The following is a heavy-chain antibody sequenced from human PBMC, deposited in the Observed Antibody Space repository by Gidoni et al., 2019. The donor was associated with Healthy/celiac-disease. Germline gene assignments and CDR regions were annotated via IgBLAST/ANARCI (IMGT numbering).Heavy chain of an antibody. CDR3: ARDSGRNYYGSGSVDAFDI. CDR2: ISGSGGST. V-gene: IGHV3-23*01. J-gene: IGHJ3*02. D-gene: IGHD3-10*01. Sequence: EVQLLESGGGLVQPGGSLRLSCAASGFTFSSHAMSWVRQAPGKGLEWVSAISGSGGSTYYADSVKGRFTISRDNSKNTLYLQMNSLRAEDTAVYYCARDSGRNYYGSGSVDAFDIWGQGTMVTVSS. CDR1: GFTFSSHA.